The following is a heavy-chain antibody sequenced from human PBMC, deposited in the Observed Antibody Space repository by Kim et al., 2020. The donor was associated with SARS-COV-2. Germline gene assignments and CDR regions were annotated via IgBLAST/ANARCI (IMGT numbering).Heavy chain of an antibody. CDR3: AKDPPITPSPDEFDV. Sequence: GGSLRLSCSASGFSFSTYAMIWVRQAPGKGLEWVSGISRNGGSKYYAESVKGRFTVSRDNKQGTLYLQMNSLRVDDTAVYYCAKDPPITPSPDEFDVSD. D-gene: IGHD2-21*01. V-gene: IGHV3-23*01. CDR1: GFSFSTYA. CDR2: ISRNGGSK. J-gene: IGHJ3*01.